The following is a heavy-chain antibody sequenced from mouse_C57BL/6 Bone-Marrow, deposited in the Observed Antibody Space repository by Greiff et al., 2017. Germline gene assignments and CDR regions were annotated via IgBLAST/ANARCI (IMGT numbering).Heavy chain of an antibody. CDR2: ISGGGGNT. CDR3: SRQVTTVLATKYFDV. J-gene: IGHJ1*03. Sequence: DVKLQESGGGLVKPGGSLKLSCAASGFTFSSYTMSWVRQTPEKRLQWVAAISGGGGNTYYPDSVKGRFTISRDNDKNILYLQMSSLRSEYTALYYCSRQVTTVLATKYFDVWGTGTTVTVSS. CDR1: GFTFSSYT. V-gene: IGHV5-9*01. D-gene: IGHD1-1*01.